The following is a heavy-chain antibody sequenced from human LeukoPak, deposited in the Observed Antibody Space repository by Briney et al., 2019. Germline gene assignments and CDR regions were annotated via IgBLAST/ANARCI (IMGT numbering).Heavy chain of an antibody. J-gene: IGHJ4*02. Sequence: GASVKVSCKASGYTFTSYGISWVRQAPGQGLEWTGWISAYNGNTNYAQKFQGRVTMTRDTSISTAYMQLGRLRSDDTAVYYCARDKNGSSGWYSFFDYWGQGTLVTVSS. CDR3: ARDKNGSSGWYSFFDY. D-gene: IGHD6-19*01. CDR2: ISAYNGNT. CDR1: GYTFTSYG. V-gene: IGHV1-18*01.